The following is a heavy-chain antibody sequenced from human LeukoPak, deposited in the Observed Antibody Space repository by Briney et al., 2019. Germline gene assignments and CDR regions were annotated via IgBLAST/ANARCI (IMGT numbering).Heavy chain of an antibody. CDR1: GFNFTNVW. D-gene: IGHD1-26*01. CDR2: IKSETDGGTI. CDR3: TTSIVGTTAY. Sequence: GGSLRLSCAASGFNFTNVWMTWVRQAPGKGLEWVGRIKSETDGGTIHYGAPVKGRFIISRDDSKNTVGLQMNSLKTEDTGVYYCTTSIVGTTAYWGQGTLVIVSS. J-gene: IGHJ4*02. V-gene: IGHV3-15*01.